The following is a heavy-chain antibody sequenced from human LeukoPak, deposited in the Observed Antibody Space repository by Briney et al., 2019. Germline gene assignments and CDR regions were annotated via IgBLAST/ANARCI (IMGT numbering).Heavy chain of an antibody. Sequence: PGGSLRLSCAASGFTFSSYGMHWVRRAPGKGLEWVSSISSSSTYIFYAVSVKGRFTISRDNAKNSMYLQMNSLRAEDTAVYYCARAIVYDYVWGSYRSDPFDYWGQGTLVTVSS. V-gene: IGHV3-21*06. CDR3: ARAIVYDYVWGSYRSDPFDY. CDR2: ISSSSTYI. CDR1: GFTFSSYG. D-gene: IGHD3-16*02. J-gene: IGHJ4*02.